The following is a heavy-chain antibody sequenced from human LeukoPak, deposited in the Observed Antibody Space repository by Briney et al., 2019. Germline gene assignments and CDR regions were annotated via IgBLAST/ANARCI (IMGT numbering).Heavy chain of an antibody. J-gene: IGHJ6*02. CDR3: AKRRGIVVVPAAPGDYYYGMDV. V-gene: IGHV3-23*01. CDR2: ISGSGGST. CDR1: GFTFSSYA. Sequence: GGSLRLSCAASGFTFSSYAMSWVRQAPGKGLEWVSAISGSGGSTYYADSVKGRSTISRDNSKNTLYLQMNSLRAEDTAVYYCAKRRGIVVVPAAPGDYYYGMDVWGQGTTVTVSS. D-gene: IGHD2-2*01.